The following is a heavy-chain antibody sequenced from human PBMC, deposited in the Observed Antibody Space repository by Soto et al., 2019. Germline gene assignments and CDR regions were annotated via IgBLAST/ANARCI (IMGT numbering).Heavy chain of an antibody. CDR2: ISGSGGST. Sequence: GGSLRLSCAASGFTFSSYAMSWVRQAPGKGLEWVSAISGSGGSTYYADSVKGRFTISRDNSKNTLYLQMNSLRAEETAVYYCAKDLTYYDFWSGYYRYYYYGMDVWGQGTTVTVSS. CDR3: AKDLTYYDFWSGYYRYYYYGMDV. J-gene: IGHJ6*02. V-gene: IGHV3-23*01. CDR1: GFTFSSYA. D-gene: IGHD3-3*01.